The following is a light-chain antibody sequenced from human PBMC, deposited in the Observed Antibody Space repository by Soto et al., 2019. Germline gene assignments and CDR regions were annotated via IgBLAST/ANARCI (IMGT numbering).Light chain of an antibody. CDR3: QQLNNYPYT. V-gene: IGKV1-9*01. CDR2: AAS. CDR1: QGISSY. J-gene: IGKJ2*01. Sequence: DLQLTQSPSFLSASVRDRVTITCRASQGISSYLAWYQQKPGKAPKLLIYAASTLQSGVPSRFSGSGSGTEFTLTISSLQPEDFATYYCQQLNNYPYTFGQGTKLEIK.